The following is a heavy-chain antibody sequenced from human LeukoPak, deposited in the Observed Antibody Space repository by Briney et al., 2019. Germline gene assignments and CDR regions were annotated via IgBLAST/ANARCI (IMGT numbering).Heavy chain of an antibody. J-gene: IGHJ6*03. V-gene: IGHV1-69*05. Sequence: GSSVKVSCKASGGTFSSYAISWVRQAPGQGLEWMGGIMPIVGTANYAQKFQGRVTITTDESTSTAYMELSSLRSEDTAVYYCASVDTAMVTSLGYYYYYMDVWGKGTTVTVSS. CDR3: ASVDTAMVTSLGYYYYYMDV. CDR1: GGTFSSYA. CDR2: IMPIVGTA. D-gene: IGHD5-18*01.